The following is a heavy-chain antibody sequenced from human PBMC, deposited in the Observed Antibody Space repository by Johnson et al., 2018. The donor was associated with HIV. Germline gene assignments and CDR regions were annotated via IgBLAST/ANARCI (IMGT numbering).Heavy chain of an antibody. CDR3: ARGGFMIVVGDAFDI. J-gene: IGHJ3*02. CDR1: GFTFSSYA. V-gene: IGHV3-30-3*01. Sequence: QMQLVESGGGVVQPGRSLRLSCAASGFTFSSYAMHWVRQAPGKGLEWVAVISYDGSNKYYADSVKGRFTISRDNSKNTLYLQMNSLRAEDTAVYYCARGGFMIVVGDAFDIWGQGTMVTVSS. D-gene: IGHD3-22*01. CDR2: ISYDGSNK.